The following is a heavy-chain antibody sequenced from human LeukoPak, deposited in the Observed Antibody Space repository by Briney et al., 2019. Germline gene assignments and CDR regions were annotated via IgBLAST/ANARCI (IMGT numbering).Heavy chain of an antibody. D-gene: IGHD2-8*01. J-gene: IGHJ6*03. V-gene: IGHV3-30*02. CDR1: GFTFSSYG. CDR3: AKDRCSNGVGCYYYYMDV. CDR2: IQYDGSNA. Sequence: GGSLRLSCAASGFTFSSYGMHWVRQAPGKGLEWVAYIQYDGSNAQYADSVKGRFSISRDSSKNILYLQMNSLRVEDTAVYYCAKDRCSNGVGCYYYYMDVWGKGTTVTISS.